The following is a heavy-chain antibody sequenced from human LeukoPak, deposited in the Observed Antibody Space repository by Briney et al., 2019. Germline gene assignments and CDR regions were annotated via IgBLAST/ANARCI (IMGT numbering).Heavy chain of an antibody. CDR3: ARLQDYSNYLGYFDY. D-gene: IGHD4-11*01. CDR2: IYPGDSDT. CDR1: GYSFTSYW. J-gene: IGHJ4*02. Sequence: GESLKISCKGSGYSFTSYWIGWVRQMPGKGLEWMGIIYPGDSDTRYSPSFQGQVTISADKSISTAYLQWSSLKASDTAMYYCARLQDYSNYLGYFDYWGQGTLDTVSS. V-gene: IGHV5-51*01.